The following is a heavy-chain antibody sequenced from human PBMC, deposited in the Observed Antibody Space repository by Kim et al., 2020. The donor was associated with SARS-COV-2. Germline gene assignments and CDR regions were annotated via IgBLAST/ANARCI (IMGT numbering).Heavy chain of an antibody. D-gene: IGHD4-17*01. CDR2: IYASGST. V-gene: IGHV4-4*07. Sequence: SETLSLTCSVSGVSIRGDCWSWIRQPAGKGLEWIGRIYASGSTNYNPSLRSRVTMSVDTSKNPFSLKLSSVTAADTALYYCARDFADYEGDYFGYWGQGILVTVYS. CDR1: GVSIRGDC. J-gene: IGHJ4*02. CDR3: ARDFADYEGDYFGY.